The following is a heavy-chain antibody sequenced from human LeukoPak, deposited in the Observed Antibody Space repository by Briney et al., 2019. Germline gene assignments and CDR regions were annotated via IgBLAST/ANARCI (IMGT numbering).Heavy chain of an antibody. CDR1: VFTFDTYS. D-gene: IGHD5-12*01. CDR3: ARDPSFSRGFNFVLSS. J-gene: IGHJ5*02. Sequence: PGGSLRLSCAASVFTFDTYSFHWVRQAPGGGLDWVALISHDGRRKYYGDAVKGRFTISRDDSKNTLSLQMSSLRTEDSSVYYCARDPSFSRGFNFVLSSWGQGTLVTVSS. CDR2: ISHDGRRK. V-gene: IGHV3-30*04.